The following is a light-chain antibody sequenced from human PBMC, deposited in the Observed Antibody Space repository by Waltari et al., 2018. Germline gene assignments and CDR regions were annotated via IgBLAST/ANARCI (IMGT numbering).Light chain of an antibody. CDR1: SRDVGGYHY. CDR3: CSFAGSYTFV. J-gene: IGLJ1*01. V-gene: IGLV2-11*01. CDR2: DGS. Sequence: QSALTQPRSVSGSPGQSVTISCTGTSRDVGGYHYVSWFQQHPGKVPKLLIYDGSERPSDVPDRFSGSKSANTASLTISGLQTEDEADYYCCSFAGSYTFVFGSGTRVTVL.